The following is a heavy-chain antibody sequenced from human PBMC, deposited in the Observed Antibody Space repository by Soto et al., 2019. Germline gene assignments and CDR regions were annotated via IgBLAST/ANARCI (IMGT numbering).Heavy chain of an antibody. V-gene: IGHV3-48*01. CDR3: AREPPGKGIFGVVIPNYYMDV. D-gene: IGHD3-3*01. Sequence: EGSLRLSCAASGVTFCITGVNGVCQAPGKGLEWVSYISSSSSTIYYADSVRGRFTISRDNAKNSLYLQMNSLRAEDTAVYYCAREPPGKGIFGVVIPNYYMDVWGKGTTVTVSS. CDR1: GVTFCITG. CDR2: ISSSSSTI. J-gene: IGHJ6*03.